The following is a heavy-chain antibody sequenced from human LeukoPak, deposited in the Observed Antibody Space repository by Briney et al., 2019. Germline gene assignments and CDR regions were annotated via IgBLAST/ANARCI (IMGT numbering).Heavy chain of an antibody. Sequence: TLSLTCTVSGGSISSGGYCWSWIRQHPGKGLEWIGYIYYSGSTYYNPSLRSRVTISVDTSKNQFSLKLSSVTAADTAVYYCARFYLGVSDYWGQGTLVTVSS. CDR1: GGSISSGGYC. V-gene: IGHV4-31*03. CDR2: IYYSGST. J-gene: IGHJ4*02. CDR3: ARFYLGVSDY. D-gene: IGHD3-10*01.